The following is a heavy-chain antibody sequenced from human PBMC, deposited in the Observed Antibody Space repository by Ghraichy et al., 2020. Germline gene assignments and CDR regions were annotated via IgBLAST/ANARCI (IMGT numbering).Heavy chain of an antibody. CDR2: VSYSGTT. CDR3: ARHTYRDGYTGTNWFNP. D-gene: IGHD1-7*01. CDR1: GGSIISSNYY. Sequence: SETLSLTCSVSGGSIISSNYYWGWIRQPPGKGLEWIGTVSYSGTTYYKSSLKTRVTISVDTAKNQFSLRLTSMTAADTAVYYCARHTYRDGYTGTNWFNPWGQGTLVTVSS. V-gene: IGHV4-39*01. J-gene: IGHJ5*02.